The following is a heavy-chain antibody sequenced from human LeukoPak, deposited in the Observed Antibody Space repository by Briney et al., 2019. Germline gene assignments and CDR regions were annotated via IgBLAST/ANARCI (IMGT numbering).Heavy chain of an antibody. Sequence: SETLSLTCTVSSGSINNYYWSWIRQPPGKGLEWVGYIYYSWRNNYKPSLKNRVTMSVDTSNNHFSLKLTSVTAADTAVYYCARGGGGFSHGRFDYWGLGTLVTVSS. D-gene: IGHD5-18*01. J-gene: IGHJ4*02. V-gene: IGHV4-59*01. CDR3: ARGGGGFSHGRFDY. CDR1: SGSINNYY. CDR2: IYYSWRN.